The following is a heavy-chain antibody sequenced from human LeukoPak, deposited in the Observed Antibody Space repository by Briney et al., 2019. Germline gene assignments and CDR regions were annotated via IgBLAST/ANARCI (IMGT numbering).Heavy chain of an antibody. CDR2: IKSKTDGRTI. Sequence: GGPLRLSCAVSGFSFSNAWMSWVREGPGGGGEWVGRIKSKTDGRTIDCGAPVKGRYTISREDAKNSLYLQMNSLKTEDTAVYYCAKATPDSTAWNDSWGQGNLVTVSS. D-gene: IGHD2/OR15-2a*01. CDR3: AKATPDSTAWNDS. J-gene: IGHJ4*02. CDR1: GFSFSNAW. V-gene: IGHV3-15*01.